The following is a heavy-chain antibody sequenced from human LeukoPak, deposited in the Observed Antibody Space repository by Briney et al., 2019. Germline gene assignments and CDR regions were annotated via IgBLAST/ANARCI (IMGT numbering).Heavy chain of an antibody. CDR1: GYTFTSYG. V-gene: IGHV1-18*01. Sequence: ASVKVSCKASGYTFTSYGISWVRQAPGQGLEWMGWISAYNGNTNYAQKLQGRVTMTTDTSTSTAYMELRSQRSDDTAVYYCVSTPGYSSSWYTYFQHWGQGTLVTVSS. J-gene: IGHJ1*01. CDR2: ISAYNGNT. CDR3: VSTPGYSSSWYTYFQH. D-gene: IGHD6-13*01.